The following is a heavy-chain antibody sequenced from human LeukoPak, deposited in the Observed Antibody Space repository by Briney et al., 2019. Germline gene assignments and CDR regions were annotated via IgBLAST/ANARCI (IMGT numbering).Heavy chain of an antibody. CDR1: GFTFSTYD. V-gene: IGHV3-30*02. J-gene: IGHJ4*02. Sequence: PGGSLRLSREASGFTFSTYDMHWVRQAPARGLEWVAFIWSDGSKKYYADSVKGRSTISRDNSKNTLYLQLNSLRAEDTAIYSCAKMTESYGQTYFDYWGQGTLVTVSS. CDR3: AKMTESYGQTYFDY. D-gene: IGHD3-16*01. CDR2: IWSDGSKK.